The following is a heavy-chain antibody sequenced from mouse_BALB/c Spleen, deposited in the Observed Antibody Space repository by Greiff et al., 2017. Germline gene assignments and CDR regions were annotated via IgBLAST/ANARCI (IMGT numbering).Heavy chain of an antibody. CDR2: IDTSDSYT. Sequence: VQLQQPGAELVMPGASVKMSCKASGYTFTDYWMHWVKQRPGQGLEWIGAIDTSDSYTSYNQKFKGKATLTVDESSSTAYMQLSSLTSEDSAVYYCAREVYGFDYWGQGTTLTVSS. V-gene: IGHV1-69*01. D-gene: IGHD1-1*01. CDR3: AREVYGFDY. CDR1: GYTFTDYW. J-gene: IGHJ2*01.